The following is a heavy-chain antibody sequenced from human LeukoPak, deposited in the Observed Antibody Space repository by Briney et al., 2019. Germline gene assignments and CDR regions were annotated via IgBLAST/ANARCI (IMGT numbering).Heavy chain of an antibody. Sequence: TGGSLRLSCAATGFTFKDYGMHWVRQPPGKGLEWVSSINWNGGGTDYADSVKGRFTISRDNAKNSLYLQLSSLRPEDTALYYCARDRGYSTFDYWGQGTLATVSS. J-gene: IGHJ4*02. V-gene: IGHV3-20*04. CDR3: ARDRGYSTFDY. CDR1: GFTFKDYG. CDR2: INWNGGGT. D-gene: IGHD4-23*01.